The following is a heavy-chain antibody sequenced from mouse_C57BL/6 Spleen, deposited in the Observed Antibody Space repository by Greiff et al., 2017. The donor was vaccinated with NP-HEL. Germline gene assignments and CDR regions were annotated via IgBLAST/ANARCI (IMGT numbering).Heavy chain of an antibody. Sequence: QVQLQQTGAELVRPGSSVKLSCKASGYTFTSYWMHWVKQRPIQGLEWIVNIDPSDSETHYNQKFKDKVTLTVDKYNSTAYMQLSSLTSEDSAVYYCASPSTTDWYFDVWGTGTTVTVSS. J-gene: IGHJ1*03. CDR2: IDPSDSET. V-gene: IGHV1-52*01. CDR1: GYTFTSYW. D-gene: IGHD1-1*01. CDR3: ASPSTTDWYFDV.